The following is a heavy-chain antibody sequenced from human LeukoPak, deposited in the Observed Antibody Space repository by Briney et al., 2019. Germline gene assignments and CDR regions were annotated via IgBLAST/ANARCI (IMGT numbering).Heavy chain of an antibody. CDR2: INHSGST. D-gene: IGHD1-26*01. Sequence: SETLSLTCAVYGGSFSGYYWSWIRQPPGKGLEWIGEINHSGSTNYNPSLKSRVTISVDTSKNQFSLRLSSVTAADTAVYYCARVRRSPGATPADFDYWGQGTLVTVSS. V-gene: IGHV4-34*01. CDR1: GGSFSGYY. CDR3: ARVRRSPGATPADFDY. J-gene: IGHJ4*02.